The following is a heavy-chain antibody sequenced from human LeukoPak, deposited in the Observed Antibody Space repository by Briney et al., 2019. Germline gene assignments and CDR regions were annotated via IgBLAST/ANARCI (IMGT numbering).Heavy chain of an antibody. Sequence: GSSLRLSCAASGLSFSSYAMHWVRQAPGKGLEWVAVISYDGTEKYYGDSVKGRFTISRDNSKNTLYLQMNSLRAEDTALYYCARDGHGVPLDYWGQGTLVTVAS. CDR2: ISYDGTEK. J-gene: IGHJ4*02. V-gene: IGHV3-30-3*01. D-gene: IGHD4-17*01. CDR1: GLSFSSYA. CDR3: ARDGHGVPLDY.